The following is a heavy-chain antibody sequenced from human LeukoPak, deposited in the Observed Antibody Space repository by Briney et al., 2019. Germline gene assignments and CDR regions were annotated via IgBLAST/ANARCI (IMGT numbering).Heavy chain of an antibody. J-gene: IGHJ6*03. CDR1: GGSISSGGYY. CDR2: IYYSGST. CDR3: ARVRGSSGYRPYMDV. V-gene: IGHV4-61*08. Sequence: SETLSLTCAVSGGSISSGGYYWSWIRQPPGKGLEWIGYIYYSGSTNYNPSLKSRVTISVDTSKNQFSLKLSSVTAADTAVYYCARVRGSSGYRPYMDVWGKGTTVTISS. D-gene: IGHD3-22*01.